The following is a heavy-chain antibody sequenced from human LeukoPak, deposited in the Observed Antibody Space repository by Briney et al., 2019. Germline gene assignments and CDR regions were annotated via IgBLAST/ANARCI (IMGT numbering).Heavy chain of an antibody. V-gene: IGHV1-8*01. CDR2: MNPNRGNT. J-gene: IGHJ6*03. Sequence: ASVKVSCKASGYTFTSYDINWVRQATGQGLEWMGWMNPNRGNTGYAQKFQGRVTMTRNTSISTAYMELSSLRSEDTAVYYCAREKTLYDILTGYPYYYYYYMDVWGKGTTVTVSS. CDR1: GYTFTSYD. CDR3: AREKTLYDILTGYPYYYYYYMDV. D-gene: IGHD3-9*01.